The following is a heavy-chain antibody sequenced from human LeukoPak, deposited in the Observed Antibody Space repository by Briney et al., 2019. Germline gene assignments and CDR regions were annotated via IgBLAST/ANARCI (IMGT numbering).Heavy chain of an antibody. CDR1: GFTFSSYW. Sequence: GGSLRLSCAASGFTFSSYWMSWVRQAAGKGLEWEANIKQDGSERYYVDSVKGRFTISRDNAKNSLYLQMSSLRAEDTAVYYCARGPSGGNGFSYWGQGTLVTVSS. CDR3: ARGPSGGNGFSY. V-gene: IGHV3-7*04. CDR2: IKQDGSER. J-gene: IGHJ4*02. D-gene: IGHD2-15*01.